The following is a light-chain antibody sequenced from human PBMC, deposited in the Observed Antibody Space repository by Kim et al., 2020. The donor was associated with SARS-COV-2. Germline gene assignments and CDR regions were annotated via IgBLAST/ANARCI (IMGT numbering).Light chain of an antibody. Sequence: ALGQTSRITSQGDSHRKYYETWNQQRPGKGHTLVLYGKYDRPSGIPDRFTGSASGNTASLTITGAQAEDEADYYCSSRDSTGDHVMFGGGTQLTVL. J-gene: IGLJ3*02. CDR3: SSRDSTGDHVM. CDR2: GKY. CDR1: SHRKYY. V-gene: IGLV3-19*01.